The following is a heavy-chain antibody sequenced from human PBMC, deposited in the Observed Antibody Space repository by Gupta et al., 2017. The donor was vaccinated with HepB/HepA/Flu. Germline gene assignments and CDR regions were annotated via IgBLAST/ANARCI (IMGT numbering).Heavy chain of an antibody. V-gene: IGHV4-59*01. CDR2: IYNSVNT. CDR3: ARWGGYYDSSGTFDY. Sequence: QVQLQESGPGLVTPSVTLSVNCTLSGISISTYYWRWIRQPPGKGLEWIGYIYNSVNTNYNPSLKSRVTIAVDTSNQFSLKLSSVTAADTAVYYCARWGGYYDSSGTFDYWGQGTLVTVSS. CDR1: GISISTYY. D-gene: IGHD3-22*01. J-gene: IGHJ4*02.